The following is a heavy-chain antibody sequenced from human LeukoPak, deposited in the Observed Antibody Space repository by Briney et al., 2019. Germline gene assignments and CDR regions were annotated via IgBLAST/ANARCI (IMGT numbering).Heavy chain of an antibody. Sequence: GGSLRLSCAASGFTFSSYGMHWVRQAPGKGLEWVAFIRYDGSNKYYADSVKGRFTISRDNSKNTLYLQMNSLRAEDTAVYYCARSGPNYYDSSGYYFSYFDYWGQGTLVTVSS. CDR2: IRYDGSNK. CDR1: GFTFSSYG. V-gene: IGHV3-30*02. J-gene: IGHJ4*02. CDR3: ARSGPNYYDSSGYYFSYFDY. D-gene: IGHD3-22*01.